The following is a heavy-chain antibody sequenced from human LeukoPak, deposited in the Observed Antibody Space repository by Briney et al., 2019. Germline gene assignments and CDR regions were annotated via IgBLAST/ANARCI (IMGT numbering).Heavy chain of an antibody. CDR1: GGSISSYY. J-gene: IGHJ3*02. Sequence: SETLSLTCTVSGGSISSYYWSWIRQPPGKGLEWIGYIYYSGSTNYNPSLKSRVTISVDTSKNQFSLKLSSVTAADTAVYYCARRVITGWFDAFDIWGQGTMVTVSS. CDR2: IYYSGST. D-gene: IGHD2-21*01. V-gene: IGHV4-59*01. CDR3: ARRVITGWFDAFDI.